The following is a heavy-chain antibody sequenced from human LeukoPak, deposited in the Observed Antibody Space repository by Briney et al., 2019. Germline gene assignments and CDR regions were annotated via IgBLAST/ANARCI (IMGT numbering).Heavy chain of an antibody. Sequence: GGSLRLSCAASGFTFSDYYMSWIRQAPGKGLEWVSYISSSGTTISYTDSVKGRFTISRDNAKNSLYLQMNSLRAEDTAVYYCARSSYSSSSSVWGQGTMVTVSS. V-gene: IGHV3-11*01. D-gene: IGHD6-6*01. CDR1: GFTFSDYY. CDR3: ARSSYSSSSSV. CDR2: ISSSGTTI. J-gene: IGHJ3*01.